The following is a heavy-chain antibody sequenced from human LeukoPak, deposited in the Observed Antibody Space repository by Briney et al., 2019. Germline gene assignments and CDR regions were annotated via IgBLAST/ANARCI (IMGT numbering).Heavy chain of an antibody. J-gene: IGHJ4*02. V-gene: IGHV3-30*18. D-gene: IGHD6-13*01. CDR2: IANNGRDQ. CDR3: VKDMKIKAAGYYFDY. Sequence: PRRSLRLSCAASGFTFSDYGMHWGRQAPGKGLEWVAVIANNGRDQKYADSVRGRFTISRDNSKNTVYLQMNSLRAEDTAVFYCVKDMKIKAAGYYFDYWGQGTLVTVSS. CDR1: GFTFSDYG.